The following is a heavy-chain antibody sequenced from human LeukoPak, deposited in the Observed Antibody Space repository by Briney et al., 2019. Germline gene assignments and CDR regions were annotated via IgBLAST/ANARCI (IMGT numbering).Heavy chain of an antibody. CDR3: ARGPEYYDRSGSDY. Sequence: ASVKVSCKASGYTFTSYDMNWVRQATGQGLEWMGWMNPDSGNTDYAQKFQGRVTMTRNTSISTAYMELSGLRSEDTAVHYCARGPEYYDRSGSDYWGQGTLVTVSS. CDR2: MNPDSGNT. J-gene: IGHJ4*02. CDR1: GYTFTSYD. V-gene: IGHV1-8*01. D-gene: IGHD3-22*01.